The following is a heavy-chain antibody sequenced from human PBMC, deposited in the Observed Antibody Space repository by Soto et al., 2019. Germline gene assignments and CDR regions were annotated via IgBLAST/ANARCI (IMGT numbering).Heavy chain of an antibody. Sequence: PGGSLRLSCAASGFTFSDYYMSWIRQAPGKGLEWVSYISSSGSTIYYADSVKDRFTISRDNSRNTLYLHMDSLRAEDTAAYYCARGRGSTGYLGREHYFDYWGQGTLVTVSS. CDR2: ISSSGSTI. V-gene: IGHV3-11*04. J-gene: IGHJ4*02. D-gene: IGHD2-2*01. CDR1: GFTFSDYY. CDR3: ARGRGSTGYLGREHYFDY.